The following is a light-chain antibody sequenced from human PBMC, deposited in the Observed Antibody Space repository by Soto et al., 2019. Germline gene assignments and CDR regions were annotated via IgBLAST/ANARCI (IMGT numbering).Light chain of an antibody. CDR2: GAS. V-gene: IGKV3-15*01. CDR1: QALGNN. J-gene: IGKJ2*01. Sequence: EIVMMQSPATLSVSPRERATLSCRASQALGNNLAWYQHKPGPAPRLLIYGASTRATGVPVRFSGSGSETEFTLSISSLQSDDLAVYYCQQYTNWPYTFGQGTKLEIK. CDR3: QQYTNWPYT.